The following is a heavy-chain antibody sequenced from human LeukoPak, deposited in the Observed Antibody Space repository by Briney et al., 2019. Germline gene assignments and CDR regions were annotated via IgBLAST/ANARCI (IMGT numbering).Heavy chain of an antibody. CDR1: GFSVTTSY. V-gene: IGHV3-66*01. CDR3: ARTYYDYRVGTNYFDY. J-gene: IGHJ4*02. D-gene: IGHD3-3*01. CDR2: TYSGGST. Sequence: GGSLRLSCAASGFSVTTSYMSWVRQAPGKGLEWVSVTYSGGSTSHADSVKGRFTVSRDDSKNMVYLQMDSMRHDDTAVYYCARTYYDYRVGTNYFDYWGQGTLVTVSS.